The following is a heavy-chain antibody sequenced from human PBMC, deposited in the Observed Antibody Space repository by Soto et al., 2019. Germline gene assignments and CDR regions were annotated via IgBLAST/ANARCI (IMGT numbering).Heavy chain of an antibody. CDR1: GGSISSYY. D-gene: IGHD6-13*01. CDR2: IYYSGST. Sequence: PSETLSLTCTVSGGSISSYYWSWIRQPPGKGLEWIGYIYYSGSTNYNPSLKSRVTISVDTSKNQFSLKLSSVTAADTAVYCCARGGIAAAGTGRGGTDWFDPWGQGTLVTVSS. V-gene: IGHV4-59*01. J-gene: IGHJ5*02. CDR3: ARGGIAAAGTGRGGTDWFDP.